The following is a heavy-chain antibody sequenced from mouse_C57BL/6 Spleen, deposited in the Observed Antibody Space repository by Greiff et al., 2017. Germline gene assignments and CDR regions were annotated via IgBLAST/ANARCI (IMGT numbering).Heavy chain of an antibody. D-gene: IGHD2-5*01. J-gene: IGHJ3*01. Sequence: EVKLMESGPGMVKPSQSLSLTCPVTGYSITSGYDWHWIRHFPGNKLEWMGYISYSGSTNYNPSLKSRISITHDTSKNHFFLKLNSVTTEDTATYYCARDSNYLFAYWGQGTLVTVSA. CDR2: ISYSGST. CDR3: ARDSNYLFAY. CDR1: GYSITSGYD. V-gene: IGHV3-1*01.